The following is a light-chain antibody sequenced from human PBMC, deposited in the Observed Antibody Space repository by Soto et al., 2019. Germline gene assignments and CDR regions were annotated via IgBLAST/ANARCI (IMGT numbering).Light chain of an antibody. CDR3: QQYYSSPLT. CDR2: WAS. J-gene: IGKJ4*01. CDR1: QCVSYSSDKRNC. Sequence: DIVMTQSPDSLAVSLGERATINCKSSQCVSYSSDKRNCLAWYQQKPGLPPKLLIYWASTRESGVPDRFSGTVSGTDFTLTISSLQAEDVAVYYCQQYYSSPLTFGGGTKVEIK. V-gene: IGKV4-1*01.